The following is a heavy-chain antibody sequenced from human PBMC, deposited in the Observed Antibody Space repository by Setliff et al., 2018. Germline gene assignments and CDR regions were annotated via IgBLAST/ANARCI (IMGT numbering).Heavy chain of an antibody. Sequence: PGGSLRLSCVASGFTFSNYGMHWVRQAPGKGLEWVANIKEDGSEKYYVDSVKGRFTMSRDNAKNSLYLQMNSLRAEDAAIYYCARNWVTAQHYYYGMDVWGQGTTVTVSS. CDR1: GFTFSNYG. D-gene: IGHD2-21*02. V-gene: IGHV3-7*01. J-gene: IGHJ6*02. CDR3: ARNWVTAQHYYYGMDV. CDR2: IKEDGSEK.